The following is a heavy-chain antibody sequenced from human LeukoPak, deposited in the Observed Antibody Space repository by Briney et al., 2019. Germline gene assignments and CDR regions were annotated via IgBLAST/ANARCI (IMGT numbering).Heavy chain of an antibody. CDR1: GYTFTGYY. Sequence: ASVKVSCKASGYTFTGYYMHWVRQAPGQGLEWMGWINPNSGGTSYAQKFQGRVTMTTDTSTSTAYMELRSLRSDDTAVYYCARDRPYCDILTGLESDNWFDPWGQGTLVTVSS. CDR2: INPNSGGT. V-gene: IGHV1-2*02. CDR3: ARDRPYCDILTGLESDNWFDP. J-gene: IGHJ5*02. D-gene: IGHD3-9*01.